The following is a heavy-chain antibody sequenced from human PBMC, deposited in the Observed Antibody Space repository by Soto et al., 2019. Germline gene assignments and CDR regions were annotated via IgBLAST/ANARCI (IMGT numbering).Heavy chain of an antibody. D-gene: IGHD2-15*01. J-gene: IGHJ5*02. CDR3: ARGVVAAQNWFDP. Sequence: PSETLSLTCTVSGGSISSGDYYWSWIRQPPGKGLEWIGYIYYSGSTYYNPSLKSRVTISVDTSKNQFSLKLSSVTAADTAVYYCARGVVAAQNWFDPWGQGTLVTVSS. V-gene: IGHV4-30-4*01. CDR1: GGSISSGDYY. CDR2: IYYSGST.